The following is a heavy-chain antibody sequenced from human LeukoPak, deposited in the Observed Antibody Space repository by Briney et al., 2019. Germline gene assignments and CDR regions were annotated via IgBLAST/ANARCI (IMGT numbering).Heavy chain of an antibody. CDR2: ISSSSSYI. V-gene: IGHV3-21*01. Sequence: GGSLRLSCAASGFTFSSYAMSWVRQAPGKGLEWVSSISSSSSYIYYADSVKGRFTISRDNAKNSLYLQMNSLRAEDTAVYYCARDRVHKDAFDIWGQGTMVTVSS. CDR1: GFTFSSYA. J-gene: IGHJ3*02. CDR3: ARDRVHKDAFDI. D-gene: IGHD6-6*01.